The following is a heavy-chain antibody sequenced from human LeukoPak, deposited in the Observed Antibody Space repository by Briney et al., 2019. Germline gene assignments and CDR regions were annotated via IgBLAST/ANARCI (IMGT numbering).Heavy chain of an antibody. J-gene: IGHJ4*02. V-gene: IGHV1-69*05. CDR2: IIPIFGTA. CDR3: ARTGSEQWLVLSY. Sequence: ASVKVSCKASGGTFSSYAISWVRQAPGPGLEWTGRIIPIFGTANYAQKFQGRVTITTDESTSTAYLELSSLRSEDTAVYYCARTGSEQWLVLSYWGQGTLVTVSS. D-gene: IGHD6-19*01. CDR1: GGTFSSYA.